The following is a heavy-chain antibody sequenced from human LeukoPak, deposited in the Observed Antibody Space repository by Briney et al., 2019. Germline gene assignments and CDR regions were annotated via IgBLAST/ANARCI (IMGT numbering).Heavy chain of an antibody. CDR3: AIPYYYDSSGYSWYFDL. J-gene: IGHJ2*01. CDR1: GYIFTSYA. V-gene: IGHV1-3*01. Sequence: APVKVSCKASGYIFTSYAMHWVRQAPGQRLEWMGWINAGNGNTKYSQKFQGRVTITRDTSASTAYMELSSLRSEDTAVYYCAIPYYYDSSGYSWYFDLWGRGTLVTVSS. D-gene: IGHD3-22*01. CDR2: INAGNGNT.